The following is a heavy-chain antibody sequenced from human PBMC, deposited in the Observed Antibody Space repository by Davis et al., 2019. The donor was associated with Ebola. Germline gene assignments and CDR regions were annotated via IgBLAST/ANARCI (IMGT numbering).Heavy chain of an antibody. CDR3: ASRQLGLNYGMDV. CDR1: GYTFTSYG. D-gene: IGHD6-6*01. CDR2: IIPILGIA. Sequence: AASVKVSCKASGYTFTSYGISWVRQAPGQGLEWMGRIIPILGIANYAQKFQGRVTITADKSTSTAYMELSSLRSEDTAVYYCASRQLGLNYGMDVWGQGTTVTVSS. J-gene: IGHJ6*02. V-gene: IGHV1-69*04.